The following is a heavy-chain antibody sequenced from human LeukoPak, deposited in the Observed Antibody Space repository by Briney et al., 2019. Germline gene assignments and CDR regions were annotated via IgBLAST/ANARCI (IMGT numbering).Heavy chain of an antibody. CDR3: AKAIWELLDAFDI. J-gene: IGHJ3*02. Sequence: GGSLRLSCAASGFTFSDYYMSWIRQAPGKGLEWVSYISSSGSTIYYADSVKGRFTISRDNAKNSLYLQMNSLRAEDTAVYYCAKAIWELLDAFDIWGQGTMVTVSS. CDR1: GFTFSDYY. D-gene: IGHD1-26*01. CDR2: ISSSGSTI. V-gene: IGHV3-11*01.